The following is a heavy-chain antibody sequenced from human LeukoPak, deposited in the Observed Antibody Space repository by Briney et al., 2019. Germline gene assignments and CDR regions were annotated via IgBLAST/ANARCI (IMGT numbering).Heavy chain of an antibody. CDR3: ARDFTDYGDSTNWLDP. D-gene: IGHD4-17*01. CDR2: IIPIFGTA. Sequence: SVKVSCKASGGTFSSYAISWVRQAPGQGLEWMGGIIPIFGTANYAQKFQGRVTITADESTSTAYMELSSLRSEDTAVYYCARDFTDYGDSTNWLDPWGQGTLVTVSS. V-gene: IGHV1-69*13. CDR1: GGTFSSYA. J-gene: IGHJ5*02.